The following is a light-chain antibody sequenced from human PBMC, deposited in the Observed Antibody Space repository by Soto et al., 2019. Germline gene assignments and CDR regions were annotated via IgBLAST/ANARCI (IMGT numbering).Light chain of an antibody. J-gene: IGKJ1*01. V-gene: IGKV1-16*01. CDR1: QSFSNY. CDR2: SAT. CDR3: QQYNSYPWT. Sequence: DIQMTQSPSSVSASVGDRITITCRTSQSFSNYLTWYQHKPGKAPKLLIYSATVLQSGVPSRFSGSGSGTEFTLTISSLQPDDFATYYCQQYNSYPWTFGQGTKVDIK.